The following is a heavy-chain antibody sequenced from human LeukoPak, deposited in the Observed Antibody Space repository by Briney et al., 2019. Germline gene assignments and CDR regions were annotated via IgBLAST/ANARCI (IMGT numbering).Heavy chain of an antibody. D-gene: IGHD2-2*01. J-gene: IGHJ5*02. CDR1: GYTFTNFG. V-gene: IGHV1-18*01. CDR2: ISAYNGNT. CDR3: ARGGVFCSSSTCPLNWLDP. Sequence: ASVKVSCKASGYTFTNFGITWVRRAPGQGLEWMGWISAYNGNTKYAQKVQGRVTMTTDTSTSTAYMELRSLRSDDAAVYYCARGGVFCSSSTCPLNWLDPWGQGTLVTVSS.